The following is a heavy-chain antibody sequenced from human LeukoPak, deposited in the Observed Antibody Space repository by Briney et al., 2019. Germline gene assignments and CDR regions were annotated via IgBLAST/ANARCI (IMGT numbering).Heavy chain of an antibody. CDR1: GGSIKSNY. J-gene: IGHJ5*02. CDR3: AREGDPGSGYNYGNWLDP. CDR2: GYYSGTT. V-gene: IGHV4-59*01. D-gene: IGHD5-24*01. Sequence: SETLSLTCTVSGGSIKSNYWSWIRQPPGKGPEWIGYGYYSGTTNYNPSFKSRVTISLDTSKSQFSLKLRFVTTADTAVYYCAREGDPGSGYNYGNWLDPWGQGTLVTVSS.